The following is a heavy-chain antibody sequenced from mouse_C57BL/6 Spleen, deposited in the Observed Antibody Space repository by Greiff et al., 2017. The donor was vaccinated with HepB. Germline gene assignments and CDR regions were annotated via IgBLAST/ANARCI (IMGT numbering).Heavy chain of an antibody. D-gene: IGHD1-1*01. CDR1: GYSFTSYY. CDR2: IYPGSGNT. Sequence: VKLQESGPELVKPGASVKISCKASGYSFTSYYIHWVKQRPGQGLEWIGWIYPGSGNTKYNEKFKGKATLTADTSSSTAYMQLSSLTSEDSAVYYCARAGSTTWFAYWGQGTLVTVSA. V-gene: IGHV1-66*01. CDR3: ARAGSTTWFAY. J-gene: IGHJ3*01.